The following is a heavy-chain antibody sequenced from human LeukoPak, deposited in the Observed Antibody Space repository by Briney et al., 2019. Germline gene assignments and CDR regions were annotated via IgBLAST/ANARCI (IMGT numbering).Heavy chain of an antibody. J-gene: IGHJ5*02. V-gene: IGHV4-39*01. Sequence: SETLSLTCTVSGGSISSSSYYWGWIRQPPGKGLEWIGSIYYSGSTDYNPSLKSRVIISVDTSKDQFSLHLSSVTAADTAVYYCARHFADYNRTRNWFAPWGQGTLVTVSS. D-gene: IGHD3-22*01. CDR1: GGSISSSSYY. CDR3: ARHFADYNRTRNWFAP. CDR2: IYYSGST.